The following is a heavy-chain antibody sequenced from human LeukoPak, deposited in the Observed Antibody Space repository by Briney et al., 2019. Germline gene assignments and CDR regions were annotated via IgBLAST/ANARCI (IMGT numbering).Heavy chain of an antibody. D-gene: IGHD6-13*01. CDR1: GFTSSSYA. V-gene: IGHV3-30*04. CDR3: ARERTAAGTFDY. J-gene: IGHJ4*02. CDR2: ISYDGSSK. Sequence: PGRSLRLSCAASGFTSSSYAMHWVRQAPGKGLEWVAVISYDGSSKYYADSVKGRFTISRDNSKNTLYLQMNSLRAEDTAVYYCARERTAAGTFDYWGQGTLVTVSS.